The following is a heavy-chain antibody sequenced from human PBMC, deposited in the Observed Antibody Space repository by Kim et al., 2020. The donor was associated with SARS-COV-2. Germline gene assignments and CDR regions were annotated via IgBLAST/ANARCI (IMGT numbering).Heavy chain of an antibody. V-gene: IGHV4-39*01. CDR3: ARRRQYSGYDVNFDY. J-gene: IGHJ4*02. D-gene: IGHD5-12*01. Sequence: PSLKSRVTISVDTSKNQFSLKLSSVTAADTAVYYCARRRQYSGYDVNFDYWGQGTLVTVSS.